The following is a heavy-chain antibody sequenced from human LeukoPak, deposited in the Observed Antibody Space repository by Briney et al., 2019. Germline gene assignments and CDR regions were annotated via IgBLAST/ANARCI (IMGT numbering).Heavy chain of an antibody. Sequence: ASVKVSCKASGYTFTGYYMHWIRQAPGHGLEWMAWINPNSGGTNSAQKSQGRVTMTRDTSISTAYMELSSLTFDDTAVYYCGRGTIVVVAADLRTDQWGQGTLVIVSS. D-gene: IGHD2-15*01. CDR1: GYTFTGYY. J-gene: IGHJ4*02. V-gene: IGHV1-2*02. CDR3: GRGTIVVVAADLRTDQ. CDR2: INPNSGGT.